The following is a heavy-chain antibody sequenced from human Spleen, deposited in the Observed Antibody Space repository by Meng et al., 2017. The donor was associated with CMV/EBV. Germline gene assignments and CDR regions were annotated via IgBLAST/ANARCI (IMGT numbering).Heavy chain of an antibody. Sequence: GSLRLSCAVYGGSFSGYYWSWIRQPPGKGPEWIGELDEDGSTKYHPSLKSRVTISSDTSKNQFSLHLSSVTAADTAVYYCARDPRREFYYDSSGDHYLYYGTDVWGQGTTVTVSS. J-gene: IGHJ6*02. CDR3: ARDPRREFYYDSSGDHYLYYGTDV. CDR2: LDEDGST. CDR1: GGSFSGYY. V-gene: IGHV4-34*01. D-gene: IGHD3-22*01.